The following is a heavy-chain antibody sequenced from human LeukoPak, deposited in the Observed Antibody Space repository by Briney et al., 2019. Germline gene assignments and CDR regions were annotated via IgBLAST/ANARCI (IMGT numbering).Heavy chain of an antibody. CDR1: GFTFSNYG. CDR3: ASLKSLDQ. CDR2: ISTTGTYM. Sequence: GGSLRLSCAASGFTFSNYGLNWVRQAPGKGLEWVSSISTTGTYMYYADSVKGRFTISRDNAKNPLYLQMNSLTAEDTAVYYCASLKSLDQWGQGTLVTVSS. J-gene: IGHJ5*02. V-gene: IGHV3-21*01.